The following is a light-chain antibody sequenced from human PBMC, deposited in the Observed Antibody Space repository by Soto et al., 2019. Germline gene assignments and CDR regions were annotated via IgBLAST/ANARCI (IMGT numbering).Light chain of an antibody. CDR1: QSPLHDNGTNY. CDR2: LGS. CDR3: MHALQTAIT. Sequence: DFAMTQSPLSRPVTPGEPASISCGSSQSPLHDNGTNYMDWYVXKQGQSPQLXIYLGSNRASGVPDRFSGSKSGTDVTLKLSRVEAEDVAVDDGMHALQTAITFGQGTKVEIK. V-gene: IGKV2-28*01. J-gene: IGKJ1*01.